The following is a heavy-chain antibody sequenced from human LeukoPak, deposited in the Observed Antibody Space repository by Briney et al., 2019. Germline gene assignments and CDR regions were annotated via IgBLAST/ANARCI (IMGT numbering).Heavy chain of an antibody. V-gene: IGHV4-34*01. Sequence: KPSETLSLTCAVYGGSFSVYYWSWIRQPPGKGREWMGDINHSGSINYNPSLKSRVTISVDTSKNQFSLKLSSVTAADTAVYYCARQSIGCSSTSCSRPPFDYWGQGTLVTVSS. CDR3: ARQSIGCSSTSCSRPPFDY. J-gene: IGHJ4*02. CDR2: INHSGSI. CDR1: GGSFSVYY. D-gene: IGHD2-2*01.